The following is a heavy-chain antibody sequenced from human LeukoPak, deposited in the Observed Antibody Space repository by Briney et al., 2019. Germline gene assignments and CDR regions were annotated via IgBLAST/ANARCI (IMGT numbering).Heavy chain of an antibody. V-gene: IGHV3-74*01. Sequence: GGSLRLSCAASGFTFSNYWMHWVRQAPGKGLVWVSRINSDGRSTIYADSVKGRFTISRDNAKNTLYLQMNSLRAEDTAVYYCARGADSGYSSDNWGQGTLVSVSS. CDR1: GFTFSNYW. CDR3: ARGADSGYSSDN. J-gene: IGHJ4*02. D-gene: IGHD3-9*01. CDR2: INSDGRST.